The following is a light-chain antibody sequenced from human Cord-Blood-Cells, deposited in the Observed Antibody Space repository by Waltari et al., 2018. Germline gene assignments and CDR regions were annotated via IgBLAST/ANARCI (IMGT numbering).Light chain of an antibody. CDR1: SSDVGSYHL. Sequence: QSALTQPASVSGSPGQSITISCTGTSSDVGSYHLVSWYQQHPGKAPKLMIYEVSKRPSGVSNRFSGSKSGNTASLTISGLQAEDEADYYCCSYAGSSAVFGGGTQLTVL. V-gene: IGLV2-23*02. CDR3: CSYAGSSAV. J-gene: IGLJ7*01. CDR2: EVS.